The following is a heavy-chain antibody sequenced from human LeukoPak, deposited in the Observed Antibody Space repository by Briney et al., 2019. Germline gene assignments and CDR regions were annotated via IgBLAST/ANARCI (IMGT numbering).Heavy chain of an antibody. D-gene: IGHD6-19*01. J-gene: IGHJ4*02. Sequence: PGRSLRLSCAASGFTFSSYAMHWVRQAPGKGLEWVAAISYDGSNKYYADSVKGRFTISRDNSKNTLYLQMNSLRAEDTAVYYCARKEKSYSSGWYYFDYWGQGTLVTVSS. CDR2: ISYDGSNK. CDR3: ARKEKSYSSGWYYFDY. V-gene: IGHV3-30*01. CDR1: GFTFSSYA.